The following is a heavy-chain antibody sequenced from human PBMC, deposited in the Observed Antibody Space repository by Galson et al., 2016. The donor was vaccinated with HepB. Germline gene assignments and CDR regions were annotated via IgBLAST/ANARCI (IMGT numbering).Heavy chain of an antibody. D-gene: IGHD6-19*01. V-gene: IGHV3-33*01. CDR3: ARDAQWPGYYFDY. CDR1: GFTFSSFG. Sequence: SLRLSCAASGFTFSSFGMHWVRQAPGKGLEWVAVIWYDGSNKYYADSVKGRFTISRDNSKNTLYLRMNSLRAEDTAVYYCARDAQWPGYYFDYWGQGTLVTVSS. J-gene: IGHJ4*02. CDR2: IWYDGSNK.